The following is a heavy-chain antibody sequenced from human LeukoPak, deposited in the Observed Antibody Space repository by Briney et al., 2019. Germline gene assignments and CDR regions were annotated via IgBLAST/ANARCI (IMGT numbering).Heavy chain of an antibody. D-gene: IGHD1-26*01. CDR2: IYYSGST. V-gene: IGHV4-38-2*02. Sequence: PSETPSLTCTVSAYSISSGYYWGWIRQPPGKGLEWIGSIYYSGSTYYNPSLKSRVTISVDTSKNQFSLKLSSVTAADTAVYYCARVGASWDFDYWGQGTLVTVSS. J-gene: IGHJ4*02. CDR1: AYSISSGYY. CDR3: ARVGASWDFDY.